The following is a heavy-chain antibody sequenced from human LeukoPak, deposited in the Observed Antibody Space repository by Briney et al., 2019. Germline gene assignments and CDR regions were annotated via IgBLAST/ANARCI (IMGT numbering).Heavy chain of an antibody. CDR1: GGSISSSSYY. CDR3: ARGVVVPAALETLGYFYY. J-gene: IGHJ4*02. V-gene: IGHV4-39*01. D-gene: IGHD2-2*01. CDR2: IYYSGST. Sequence: SETLSLTCTVSGGSISSSSYYWGWIRQPPGKGLEWIGRIYYSGSTYYNPSLRSRVTISVDTSKNQFSLKLSSVTAADTAVYYCARGVVVPAALETLGYFYYWGQGTLVTVSS.